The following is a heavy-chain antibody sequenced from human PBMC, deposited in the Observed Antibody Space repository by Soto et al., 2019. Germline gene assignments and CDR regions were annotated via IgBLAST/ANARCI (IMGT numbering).Heavy chain of an antibody. Sequence: ASVKVSCKVSGYTLTELSMHWERQAPGKGLEWMGGFDPEDGETIYAQKFQGRVTMTEDTSTDTAYMELSSLRSEDTAVYYCAAGRLMVYSICDYCGHGTLFTVS. CDR1: GYTLTELS. V-gene: IGHV1-24*01. J-gene: IGHJ4*01. D-gene: IGHD2-8*01. CDR3: AAGRLMVYSICDY. CDR2: FDPEDGET.